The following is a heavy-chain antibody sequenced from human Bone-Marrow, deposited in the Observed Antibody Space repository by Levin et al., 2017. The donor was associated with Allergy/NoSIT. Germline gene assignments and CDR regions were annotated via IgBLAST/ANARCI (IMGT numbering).Heavy chain of an antibody. CDR1: EFTFNDHY. Sequence: GGSLRLSCEASEFTFNDHYMSWIRQAPGKGLEWISYISSSGHTKHYAESVKGRFSISRDSATDSLFLQMNNLKAEDTAVYYCAGGGIRGYSYYFSLWGQGTLVTVSS. V-gene: IGHV3-11*01. J-gene: IGHJ4*02. CDR2: ISSSGHTK. CDR3: AGGGIRGYSYYFSL. D-gene: IGHD5-18*01.